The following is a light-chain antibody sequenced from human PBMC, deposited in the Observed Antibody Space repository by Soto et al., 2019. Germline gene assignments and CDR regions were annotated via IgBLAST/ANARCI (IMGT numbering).Light chain of an antibody. CDR2: EVS. Sequence: QSALTQPASVSGSPGQSITISCTGTSSDVGGYNYVSWYQQHLGKAPKLMIYEVSKRPSGVSNRLAGSKSGNTASLTISGLQAEDEADYYCSSYTSSSTIVFGGGTKLTVL. CDR1: SSDVGGYNY. J-gene: IGLJ2*01. CDR3: SSYTSSSTIV. V-gene: IGLV2-14*01.